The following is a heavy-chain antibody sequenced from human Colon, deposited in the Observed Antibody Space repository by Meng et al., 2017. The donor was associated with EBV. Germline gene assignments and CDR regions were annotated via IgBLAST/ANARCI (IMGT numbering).Heavy chain of an antibody. V-gene: IGHV4-34*02. J-gene: IGHJ4*02. CDR1: GGSLSGYY. CDR2: INHSGSA. D-gene: IGHD2-2*03. Sequence: QVQLQQWGAGLLEPSEPLSLTCGVSGGSLSGYYWSWIRHFPGRTLEFIGDINHSGSANYNPSLRSRVTISVDTSKNQIFLNLHSVTAADTAVYHCARTFGYCSNNNCPRTLGYWGQGTLVTVSS. CDR3: ARTFGYCSNNNCPRTLGY.